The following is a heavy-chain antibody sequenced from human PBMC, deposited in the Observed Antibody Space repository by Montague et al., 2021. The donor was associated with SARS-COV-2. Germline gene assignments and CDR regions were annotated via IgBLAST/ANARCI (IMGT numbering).Heavy chain of an antibody. CDR2: IYYSGST. CDR1: GGSISSYY. D-gene: IGHD3-22*01. Sequence: SETLSLTCTVSGGSISSYYWSWIRQPPGKGLEWIGYIYYSGSTNYNPSLKSRVTISVDTSKNQFSLKLSSVTAADTAVYYCARVRAYYYASSGYYYGIYYYGMDVWGQGTTVTVSS. V-gene: IGHV4-59*01. J-gene: IGHJ6*02. CDR3: ARVRAYYYASSGYYYGIYYYGMDV.